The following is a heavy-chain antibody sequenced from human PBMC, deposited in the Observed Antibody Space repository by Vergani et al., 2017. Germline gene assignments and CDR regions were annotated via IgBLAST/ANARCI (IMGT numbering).Heavy chain of an antibody. D-gene: IGHD3-9*01. CDR1: GGSMSSSY. V-gene: IGHV4-59*01. CDR2: MYHSGST. CDR3: AKDRSIWLPGNDDAFDI. Sequence: QVRLQESGPGLVKPSETLSLTCRVSGGSMSSSYRSWIRLPPGKELEWIGYMYHSGSTNSNPSLETRVTISGDTYKHQFSLKLNSVTAADTAVSFCAKDRSIWLPGNDDAFDIWGQGTMVTVSS. J-gene: IGHJ3*02.